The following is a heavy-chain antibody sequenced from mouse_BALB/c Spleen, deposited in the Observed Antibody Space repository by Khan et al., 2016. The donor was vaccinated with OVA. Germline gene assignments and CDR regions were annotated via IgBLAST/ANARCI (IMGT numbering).Heavy chain of an antibody. V-gene: IGHV5-6*01. Sequence: EVELVESGGDFVRPGGSLKLSCAASGFTFSTYGMSWDRQTPDKRLEWVATINTGGAYTYYPASVKGRFTISRDNAKNTLYLQLSSLKSEDTAILYCARLAYYYSSEGFAYWGQGTLVTVSA. CDR1: GFTFSTYG. D-gene: IGHD1-1*01. CDR2: INTGGAYT. J-gene: IGHJ3*01. CDR3: ARLAYYYSSEGFAY.